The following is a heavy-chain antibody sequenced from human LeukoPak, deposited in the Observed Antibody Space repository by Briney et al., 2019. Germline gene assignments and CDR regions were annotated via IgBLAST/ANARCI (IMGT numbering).Heavy chain of an antibody. CDR3: ARDKSVGATPLDY. Sequence: PGGSLRLSCAASGFTFSRYWMSWVRQAPGKGLERGAHIKQDGSEKYYMDSVKGRFTISRDNAKNSVYLQMNSLRVEDTAVYYCARDKSVGATPLDYWGQGILVTVSS. J-gene: IGHJ4*02. D-gene: IGHD1-26*01. CDR1: GFTFSRYW. CDR2: IKQDGSEK. V-gene: IGHV3-7*05.